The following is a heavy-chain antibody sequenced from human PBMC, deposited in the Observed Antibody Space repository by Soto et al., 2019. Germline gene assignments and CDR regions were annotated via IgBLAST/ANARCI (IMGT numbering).Heavy chain of an antibody. CDR2: IKQDGSEK. Sequence: GGSLRLSCAASGFTFSSYWMSWVRQAPGKGLEWVANIKQDGSEKYYVDSVKGRFTISRDNAKNSLYLQMNSLRAEDTAVYYCARMSGYDPLSYYFDYWGQGTLVTVSS. CDR3: ARMSGYDPLSYYFDY. D-gene: IGHD5-12*01. CDR1: GFTFSSYW. V-gene: IGHV3-7*03. J-gene: IGHJ4*02.